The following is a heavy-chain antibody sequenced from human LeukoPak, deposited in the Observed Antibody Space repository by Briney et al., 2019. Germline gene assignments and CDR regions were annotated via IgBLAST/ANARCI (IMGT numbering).Heavy chain of an antibody. Sequence: GESLKISCKGSGYRFTSYWISWVRQMPRKGLEWMGRIDPSDSYTNYSPSFQGHVTISANKSISTAYLQWSSLKASDTAMYYCARGFYGSGSPFDYWGQGTLVTVSS. CDR1: GYRFTSYW. J-gene: IGHJ4*02. CDR2: IDPSDSYT. V-gene: IGHV5-10-1*01. CDR3: ARGFYGSGSPFDY. D-gene: IGHD3-10*01.